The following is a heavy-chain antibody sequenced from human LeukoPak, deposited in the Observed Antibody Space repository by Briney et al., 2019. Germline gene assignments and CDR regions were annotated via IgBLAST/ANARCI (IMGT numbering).Heavy chain of an antibody. CDR2: MNPNSGNT. Sequence: ASVKVSCKASGYTFTSYDINWVRQATGQGLEWMGWMNPNSGNTGYAQKFQGRVTMTRDMSTSTVYMELSSLRSEDTAVYYCARVGRVVIEPYFDYWGQGTLVTVSS. V-gene: IGHV1-8*02. J-gene: IGHJ4*02. CDR1: GYTFTSYD. D-gene: IGHD3-22*01. CDR3: ARVGRVVIEPYFDY.